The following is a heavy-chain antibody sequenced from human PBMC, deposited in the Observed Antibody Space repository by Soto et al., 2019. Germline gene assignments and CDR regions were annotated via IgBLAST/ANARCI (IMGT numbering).Heavy chain of an antibody. CDR2: NSGSGGTS. CDR1: GFTFSSYA. Sequence: EVQLLESGGDLVQPGGSLRLSCVGFGFTFSSYAMSWVRQAPGKGLEWVSSNSGSGGTSYYADSVKGRFTLSRDNSKNTLYLQMNSLRAEDTAFYYCAKGGYYYDTSGPTFEYWGQGTLVTVSS. V-gene: IGHV3-23*01. D-gene: IGHD3-22*01. J-gene: IGHJ4*02. CDR3: AKGGYYYDTSGPTFEY.